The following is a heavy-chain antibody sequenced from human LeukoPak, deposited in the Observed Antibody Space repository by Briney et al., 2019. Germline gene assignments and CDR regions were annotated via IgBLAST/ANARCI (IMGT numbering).Heavy chain of an antibody. CDR3: ARHGNSGWYLGYFDY. J-gene: IGHJ4*02. CDR2: IYYSGST. CDR1: GGTLTGYY. Sequence: SETLSLTCTVSGGTLTGYYWSWIRQPPGKGLEWIGYIYYSGSTNYNPSLKSRVTISVDTSKNQSSLKLSSVTAADTAVYYCARHGNSGWYLGYFDYWGQGTLVTVSS. D-gene: IGHD6-19*01. V-gene: IGHV4-59*08.